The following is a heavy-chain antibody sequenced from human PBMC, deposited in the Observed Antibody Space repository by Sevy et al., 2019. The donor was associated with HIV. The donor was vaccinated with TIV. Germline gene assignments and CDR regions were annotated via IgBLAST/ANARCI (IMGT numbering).Heavy chain of an antibody. CDR1: GFTFSSYA. D-gene: IGHD2-2*01. J-gene: IGHJ4*02. CDR2: ISYDGSNK. V-gene: IGHV3-30-3*01. Sequence: GGSLRLSCAASGFTFSSYAMHWVRQAPGNGLEWVAVISYDGSNKYYADSVKGRFTISRDNSKNTLYLQMNSLRAEDTAVYYCARDGFTGVVPAATGGYYFDYWGQGTLVTVSS. CDR3: ARDGFTGVVPAATGGYYFDY.